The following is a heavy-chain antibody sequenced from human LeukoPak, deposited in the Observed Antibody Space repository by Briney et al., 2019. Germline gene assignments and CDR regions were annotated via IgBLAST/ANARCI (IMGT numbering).Heavy chain of an antibody. CDR1: GGSICSGDYY. J-gene: IGHJ4*02. CDR3: ARVSSDYDSSGYPYYFDY. CDR2: IYYSGST. D-gene: IGHD3-22*01. Sequence: PSETLSLTCTVSGGSICSGDYYWSWIRQHPGKGLEWIGYIYYSGSTYYNPSLKSRVTISVDTSKNQFSLKLSSVTAADTAVYYCARVSSDYDSSGYPYYFDYWGQGTLVTVSS. V-gene: IGHV4-31*03.